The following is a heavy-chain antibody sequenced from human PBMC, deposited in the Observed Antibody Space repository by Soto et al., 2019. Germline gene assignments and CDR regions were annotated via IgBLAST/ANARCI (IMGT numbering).Heavy chain of an antibody. Sequence: PGGSLRLSCAASGFTFSSYGMHWVRQAPGKGLEWVAVISYDGSNKYYADSVKGRFTISRDNSKNTLYLQMNSLRAEDTAVYYCAKPQYSSSWYNYFDYWGQGTLVTVYS. J-gene: IGHJ4*02. CDR3: AKPQYSSSWYNYFDY. CDR1: GFTFSSYG. D-gene: IGHD6-13*01. V-gene: IGHV3-30*18. CDR2: ISYDGSNK.